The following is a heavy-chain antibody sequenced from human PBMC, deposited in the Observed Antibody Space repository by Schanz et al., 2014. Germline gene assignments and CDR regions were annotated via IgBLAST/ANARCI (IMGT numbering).Heavy chain of an antibody. CDR2: INPNSGAT. J-gene: IGHJ4*02. CDR3: ARERPRKGDFDY. V-gene: IGHV1-2*06. CDR1: AYTFTGYY. D-gene: IGHD1-26*01. Sequence: QVQLVQSGADVKKPGASVKVSCKASAYTFTGYYLHWVRQAPGQGLEWMGQINPNSGATIYAQNYQGRVTMTRDTSISTAYMELSRLRSDDTAVYYCARERPRKGDFDYWGQGTLVTVSS.